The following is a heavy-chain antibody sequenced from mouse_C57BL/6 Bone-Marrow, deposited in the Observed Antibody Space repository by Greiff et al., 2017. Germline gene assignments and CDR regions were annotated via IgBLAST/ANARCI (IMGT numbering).Heavy chain of an antibody. CDR2: IYPGSGNT. CDR1: GYTFTDYY. CDR3: ARNGDSSGYPAWFAY. D-gene: IGHD3-2*02. J-gene: IGHJ3*01. V-gene: IGHV1-76*01. Sequence: QVQLQQSGAELVRPGASVKLSCTASGYTFTDYYINWVKQRPGQGLEWIARIYPGSGNTYYNEKFKGKATLTAEKSSSTAYMQLSSLTSEDSAVYVCARNGDSSGYPAWFAYWGQGTLVTVSA.